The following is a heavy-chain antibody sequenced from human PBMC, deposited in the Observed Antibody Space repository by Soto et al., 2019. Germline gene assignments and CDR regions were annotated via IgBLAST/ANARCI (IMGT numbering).Heavy chain of an antibody. CDR3: AKNWNWGSLVH. CDR1: GDSISTDY. J-gene: IGHJ4*02. Sequence: QVHLQESGPGLVKPSETLSLTCTVSGDSISTDYWIWIRQSPGKGLEWIGFIYYGGSTNYNPSLKTRVTISVDTPKTQFSLKLSSVTAADTAVYYCAKNWNWGSLVHWGQGTLVTVSS. CDR2: IYYGGST. V-gene: IGHV4-59*08. D-gene: IGHD7-27*01.